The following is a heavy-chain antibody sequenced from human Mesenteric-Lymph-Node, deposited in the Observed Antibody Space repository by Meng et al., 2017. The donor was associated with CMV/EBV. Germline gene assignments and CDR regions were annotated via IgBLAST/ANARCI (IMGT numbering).Heavy chain of an antibody. V-gene: IGHV4-39*07. CDR1: GGSIRSSSYY. Sequence: SETLSLTCTVSGGSIRSSSYYWGWIRQPPGKGLEWIGSIHYSGSTYYNPSLKSRVTISVDTSKNQFSLKLSSVTAADTAVYYCARVMRDVVVVPAAYSRGRYYFDYWGQGTLVTVSS. J-gene: IGHJ4*02. CDR3: ARVMRDVVVVPAAYSRGRYYFDY. CDR2: IHYSGST. D-gene: IGHD2-2*01.